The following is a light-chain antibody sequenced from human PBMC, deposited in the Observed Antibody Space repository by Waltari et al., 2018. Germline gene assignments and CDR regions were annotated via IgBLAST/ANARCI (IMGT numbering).Light chain of an antibody. CDR1: ESVGRT. CDR2: GAS. J-gene: IGKJ1*01. CDR3: QHYVRLPVT. Sequence: EIVLTQSPGTLSWSPGERATLSCRASESVGRTLAWYQQKPGQAPRLLIYGASSRASGIADRFSGSGSGTDFSLTISRLEPEDFAVYYCQHYVRLPVTFGQGTKVDIK. V-gene: IGKV3-20*01.